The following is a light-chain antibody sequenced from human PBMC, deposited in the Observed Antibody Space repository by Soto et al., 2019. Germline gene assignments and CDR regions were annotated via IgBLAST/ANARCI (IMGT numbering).Light chain of an antibody. J-gene: IGLJ1*01. CDR1: SSDVGGYNY. CDR3: ISYARSDTYV. CDR2: DVS. V-gene: IGLV2-14*01. Sequence: QSALTQPASVSGSPGQSITISCTGTSSDVGGYNYVSWYQQHPGKAPKLMIYDVSNRPSGVSNRFSGSKSGNTASLTISGLQAEDEADYYCISYARSDTYVFGTGTKLTVL.